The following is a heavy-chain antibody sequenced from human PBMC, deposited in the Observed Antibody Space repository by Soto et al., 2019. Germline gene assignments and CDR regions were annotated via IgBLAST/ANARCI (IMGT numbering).Heavy chain of an antibody. J-gene: IGHJ4*02. V-gene: IGHV3-74*01. CDR3: AREYSGYDPYFDY. D-gene: IGHD5-12*01. Sequence: GGSLRLSCAASGFTFSSYWMHWVRQAPGKGLVWVSRINSDGSSTSYADSVKGRFTISRDNAKNTLYLQMNSLRAEDTAVYYCAREYSGYDPYFDYWGQGTLVTVSS. CDR2: INSDGSST. CDR1: GFTFSSYW.